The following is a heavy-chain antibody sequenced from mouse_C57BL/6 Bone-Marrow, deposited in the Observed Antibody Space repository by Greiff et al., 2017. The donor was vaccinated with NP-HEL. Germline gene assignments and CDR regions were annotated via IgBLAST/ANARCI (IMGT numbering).Heavy chain of an antibody. J-gene: IGHJ3*01. CDR1: GYEFSNYW. CDR3: ARGAY. V-gene: IGHV1-80*01. CDR2: IYPGDGDT. Sequence: VKLVESGAELVKPGASVKISCKASGYEFSNYWMNWVKQRPGKGLEWIGQIYPGDGDTNYNGKFKDKATLTADKSSSTAYMQPSRLTSEDSAVYFCARGAYGGQGTRVTGSA.